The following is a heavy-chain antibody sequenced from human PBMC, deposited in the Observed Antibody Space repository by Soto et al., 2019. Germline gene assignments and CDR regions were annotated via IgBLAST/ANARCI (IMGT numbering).Heavy chain of an antibody. D-gene: IGHD2-8*02. Sequence: QVQLQQWGAGLLKPSETLSLTCAVYGGSFSGYYWTWIRQPPGTGLEWIGEINHSGSTNYHPSLKSRVTLSVDPSKNQFSLKLTSVTAAETAVYYCARDKITGLFDYWGQGTLVTVSS. CDR1: GGSFSGYY. J-gene: IGHJ4*02. CDR3: ARDKITGLFDY. V-gene: IGHV4-34*01. CDR2: INHSGST.